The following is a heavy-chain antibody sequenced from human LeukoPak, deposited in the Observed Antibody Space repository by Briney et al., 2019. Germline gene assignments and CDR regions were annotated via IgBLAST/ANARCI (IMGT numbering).Heavy chain of an antibody. CDR3: ARVSVGASGFDY. Sequence: ASVKVSCKASGYTFTSYYMHWVRQAPGQGLEWMGIINPSGGSTSYAQKFQGRVTMTRDMSTSTVYMELSSLRSEDMAVYYCARVSVGASGFDYWGQGTLVTVSS. CDR1: GYTFTSYY. V-gene: IGHV1-46*01. CDR2: INPSGGST. D-gene: IGHD1-26*01. J-gene: IGHJ4*02.